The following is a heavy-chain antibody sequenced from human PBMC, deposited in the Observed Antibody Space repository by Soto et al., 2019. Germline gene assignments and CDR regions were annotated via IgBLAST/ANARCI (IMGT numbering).Heavy chain of an antibody. CDR1: GFTFSSYE. J-gene: IGHJ4*02. V-gene: IGHV3-48*03. CDR2: ISSSGSAI. CDR3: ASLEMATMQG. D-gene: IGHD3-3*01. Sequence: PVGSLRLSCAASGFTFSSYEMNWVRQAPGKGLEWVSYISSSGSAIYYADSVKGRFTISRDNAKNSLYLQMNSLRAEDTAVYYCASLEMATMQGWGQGTLVTVSS.